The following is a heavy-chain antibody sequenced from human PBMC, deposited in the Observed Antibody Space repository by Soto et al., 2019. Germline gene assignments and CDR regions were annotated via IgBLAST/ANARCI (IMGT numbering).Heavy chain of an antibody. CDR1: GYIFSDFY. J-gene: IGHJ5*02. Sequence: ASVKVSCKASGYIFSDFYIHWVRQAPGQGLEWMGWINPDSGDTDDAQLFQGRVTMTCDTSITTAYMELTRLRSDDTAVYYCVRDYYTSSAWFDLWGQGTLVTVPQ. CDR2: INPDSGDT. CDR3: VRDYYTSSAWFDL. D-gene: IGHD3-10*01. V-gene: IGHV1-2*02.